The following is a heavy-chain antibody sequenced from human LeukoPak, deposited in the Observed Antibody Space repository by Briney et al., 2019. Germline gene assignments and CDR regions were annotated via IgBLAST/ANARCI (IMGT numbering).Heavy chain of an antibody. V-gene: IGHV4-59*01. J-gene: IGHJ5*02. D-gene: IGHD4-17*01. Sequence: SETLSLTCTVSGGSISSYYWSWIRQPPGKGLEWIGYIYYSGSTKYNPSPKSRVTISVDTSKNQFSLKLSSVTAADTAVYYCARGQTTVNWFDPWGQGTLVTVSS. CDR1: GGSISSYY. CDR3: ARGQTTVNWFDP. CDR2: IYYSGST.